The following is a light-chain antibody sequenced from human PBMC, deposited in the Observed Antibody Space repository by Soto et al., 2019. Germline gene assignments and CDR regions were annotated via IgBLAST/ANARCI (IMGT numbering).Light chain of an antibody. J-gene: IGKJ1*01. CDR1: QSVSSY. Sequence: DIVMRQSPDSLAASLGERATLSFRAIQSVSSYLAWYQKTAGQDPRLLIYDASNRATGIPARFSGSVSGTDFNLTISRLQTEDLAVYYCQQRSNWTPAFGQGTKVDIK. V-gene: IGKV3-11*01. CDR2: DAS. CDR3: QQRSNWTPA.